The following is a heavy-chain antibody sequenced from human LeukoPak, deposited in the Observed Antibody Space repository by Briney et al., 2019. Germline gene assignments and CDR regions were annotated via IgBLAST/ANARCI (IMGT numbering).Heavy chain of an antibody. V-gene: IGHV1-46*01. J-gene: IGHJ5*02. Sequence: ASVKVSCKASGYTFTSYYMHWVRQAPGQGLEWMGIINPSGGSTSYAQKFQGRVTMTRDTSTSTVYMELSSLRSEDTAVYYCARLVPGGYCSSTSCPRHVGWFDPWGQGTLVTVSS. D-gene: IGHD2-2*01. CDR3: ARLVPGGYCSSTSCPRHVGWFDP. CDR1: GYTFTSYY. CDR2: INPSGGST.